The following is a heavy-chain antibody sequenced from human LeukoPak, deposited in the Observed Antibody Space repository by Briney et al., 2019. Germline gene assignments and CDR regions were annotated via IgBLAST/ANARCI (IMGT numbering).Heavy chain of an antibody. CDR1: GFTFDDYA. Sequence: GGSLRLSCAASGFTFDDYAMHWVRQAPGKGLEWVSGISWNSGSIGYADSVKGRFTISRDNAKNSLYLQMNSLRAEDTALYYCAKAMGDGSGWPIDYWGQGTLVTVSS. CDR2: ISWNSGSI. D-gene: IGHD6-19*01. CDR3: AKAMGDGSGWPIDY. J-gene: IGHJ4*02. V-gene: IGHV3-9*01.